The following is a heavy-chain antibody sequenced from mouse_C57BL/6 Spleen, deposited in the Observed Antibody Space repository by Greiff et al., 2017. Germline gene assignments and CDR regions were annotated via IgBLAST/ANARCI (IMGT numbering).Heavy chain of an antibody. J-gene: IGHJ4*01. D-gene: IGHD1-1*01. CDR3: ARYYYGSRIYAMDY. Sequence: VKLQQPGAELVRPGSSVKLSCKASGYTFTSYWMHWVKQRPIQGLEWIGNIDPSDSETHYNQKFKDKATLTVDKSSSTAYMQLSSLTSEDSAVYYCARYYYGSRIYAMDYWGQGTSVTVSS. CDR2: IDPSDSET. CDR1: GYTFTSYW. V-gene: IGHV1-52*01.